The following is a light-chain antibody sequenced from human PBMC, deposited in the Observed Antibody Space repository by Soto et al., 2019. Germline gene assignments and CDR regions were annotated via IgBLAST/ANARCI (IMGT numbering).Light chain of an antibody. V-gene: IGKV3-20*01. J-gene: IGKJ4*01. Sequence: EIVLTQSPGTLSLSPGERATLSCRASQSVSSSYLAWYQQKPGQAPRHLIYGASSRATGIPDRFSGSGSGTEFTLTISRLEPEDFAVYYWQQYGSSPLTFGGGTKVEIK. CDR3: QQYGSSPLT. CDR1: QSVSSSY. CDR2: GAS.